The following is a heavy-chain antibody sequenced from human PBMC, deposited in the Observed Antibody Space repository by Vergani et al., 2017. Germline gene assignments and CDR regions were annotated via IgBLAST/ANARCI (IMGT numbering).Heavy chain of an antibody. D-gene: IGHD2-15*01. J-gene: IGHJ6*02. Sequence: EVQLVESGGGLIQPGGSLRLSCVASGFTFSTYAMNWVRQAPEKGLEWLSYISSSSSVIYYADSVKGRFTISRDNAKNSLYLQMNSLRAEDTAVYYCAKDYGWFSYYYGMDVWGQGTTVTVSS. CDR3: AKDYGWFSYYYGMDV. CDR2: ISSSSSVI. CDR1: GFTFSTYA. V-gene: IGHV3-48*01.